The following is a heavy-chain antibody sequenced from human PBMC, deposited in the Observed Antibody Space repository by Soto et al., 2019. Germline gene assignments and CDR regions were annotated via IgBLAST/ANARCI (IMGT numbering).Heavy chain of an antibody. J-gene: IGHJ3*02. CDR2: ISSSGSTI. D-gene: IGHD2-15*01. CDR3: ARKSRAALGDAFDI. CDR1: GFTFSDYY. V-gene: IGHV3-11*01. Sequence: GGSLRLSCAASGFTFSDYYMSWIRQAPGKGLEWVSYISSSGSTIYYADSVKGRFTISRDNAKNSLYLQMNSLRAEDTAVYYCARKSRAALGDAFDIWGQGTMVTVSS.